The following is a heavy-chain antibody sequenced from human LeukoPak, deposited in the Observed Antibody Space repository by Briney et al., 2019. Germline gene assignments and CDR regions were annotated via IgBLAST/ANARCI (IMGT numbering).Heavy chain of an antibody. CDR2: ISGSGGST. CDR3: AREKIAVAGYFDY. CDR1: GFTFSSYA. J-gene: IGHJ4*02. D-gene: IGHD6-19*01. Sequence: PGGSLRLSCAASGFTFSSYAMSWVRQAPGKGLEWVSAISGSGGSTYYADSVKGRFTISRDNAKNSLYLQMNSLRAEDTAVYYCAREKIAVAGYFDYWGQGTLVTVSS. V-gene: IGHV3-23*01.